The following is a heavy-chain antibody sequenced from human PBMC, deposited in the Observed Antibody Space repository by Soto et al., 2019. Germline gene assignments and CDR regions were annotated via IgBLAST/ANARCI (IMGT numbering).Heavy chain of an antibody. V-gene: IGHV4-4*02. J-gene: IGHJ5*02. CDR3: ATAPAYTSWWFRT. CDR1: GGSISTTDW. D-gene: IGHD2-2*01. Sequence: QVHLQESGPGLVKPSGTLSLICAVSGGSISTTDWGSWVRQPPGKGLEWIGEVYHSGSFNYNPSLNSRLTISVDKSKTPFSLTLTSVTVAPPAVSYSATAPAYTSWWFRTWGQGTLVTVSS. CDR2: VYHSGSF.